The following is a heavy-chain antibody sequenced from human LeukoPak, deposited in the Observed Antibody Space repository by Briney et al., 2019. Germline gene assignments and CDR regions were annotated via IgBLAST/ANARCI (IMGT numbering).Heavy chain of an antibody. V-gene: IGHV3-15*01. J-gene: IGHJ4*02. CDR3: TTESNIQLWLHRDY. Sequence: PGGPLRLSCAASGFTFSSYSMNWVRQAPGKGLEWVGRIKSKTDGGTTDYAAPVKGRFTISRDDSKNTLYLQMNSLKTEDTAVYYCTTESNIQLWLHRDYWGQGTLVTVSS. D-gene: IGHD5-18*01. CDR1: GFTFSSYS. CDR2: IKSKTDGGTT.